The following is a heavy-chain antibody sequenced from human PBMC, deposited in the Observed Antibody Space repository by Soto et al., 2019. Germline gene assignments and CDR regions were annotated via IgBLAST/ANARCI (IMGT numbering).Heavy chain of an antibody. D-gene: IGHD6-6*01. CDR1: GFTFDDYA. CDR2: ISWNSGSI. Sequence: EVQLVESGGGLVQPGRSLRLSCAASGFTFDDYAMHWVRQAPGKSLEWVSGISWNSGSIGYADSVKGRFTISRDNAKNSLYLQMNSLRAEDTALYYCAKGLAARSYYYYGMDVWGQGTTVTVSS. J-gene: IGHJ6*02. CDR3: AKGLAARSYYYYGMDV. V-gene: IGHV3-9*01.